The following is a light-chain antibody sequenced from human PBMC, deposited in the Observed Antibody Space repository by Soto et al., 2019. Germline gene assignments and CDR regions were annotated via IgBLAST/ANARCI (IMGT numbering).Light chain of an antibody. Sequence: NHAPAGSRCPGQSVPIPLPRNNNGVGGYNYVSWYQQHPGKAPKLMIYEVSKRPSGVPDRFSGSKSGNTASLTVSGLQAEDEADYSCSSYAGSNNFVFGTGTKVTV. CDR1: NNGVGGYNY. J-gene: IGLJ1*01. CDR3: SSYAGSNNFV. V-gene: IGLV2-8*01. CDR2: EVS.